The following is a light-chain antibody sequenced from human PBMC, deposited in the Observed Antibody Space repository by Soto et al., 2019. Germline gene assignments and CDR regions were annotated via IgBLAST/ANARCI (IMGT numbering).Light chain of an antibody. CDR2: DAS. Sequence: DIQMTQSPSTLSASVGDRVTITCRASQSIGNRLAWYQQKPGKAPKLLIYDASSLESGVPSRFSGSGSGTEFTLTISSLQPDDFATYYCQQYNSYSSTFGHGTKVDIK. V-gene: IGKV1-5*01. J-gene: IGKJ1*01. CDR3: QQYNSYSST. CDR1: QSIGNR.